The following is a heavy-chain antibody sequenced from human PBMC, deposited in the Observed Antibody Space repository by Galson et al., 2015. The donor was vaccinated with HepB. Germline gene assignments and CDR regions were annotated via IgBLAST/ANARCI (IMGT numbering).Heavy chain of an antibody. V-gene: IGHV1-2*06. CDR3: ASRGDGSVGYGDYGSPELLDY. J-gene: IGHJ4*02. D-gene: IGHD4-17*01. CDR2: INPNSGGT. Sequence: SVKVSCKASGYTFTGYYMHWVRQAPGQGLEWMGRINPNSGGTNYAQKFQGRVTMTRDTSISTAYMELSRLRSDDTAVYYCASRGDGSVGYGDYGSPELLDYWGQGTLVTVSS. CDR1: GYTFTGYY.